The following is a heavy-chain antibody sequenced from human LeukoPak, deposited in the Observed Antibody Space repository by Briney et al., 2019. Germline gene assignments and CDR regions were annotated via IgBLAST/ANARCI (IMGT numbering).Heavy chain of an antibody. D-gene: IGHD2/OR15-2a*01. CDR2: ISNTASAT. J-gene: IGHJ6*03. Sequence: GGSLRLSCVGSEFSFSNFNMIWVRQAAGKGPEYISHISNTASATYYIDSVRGRFTISRDNARNSLYQQMDSLRAEDTAVYYCARERKYYYMDLWGKGTTVTVS. CDR1: EFSFSNFN. V-gene: IGHV3-48*01. CDR3: ARERKYYYMDL.